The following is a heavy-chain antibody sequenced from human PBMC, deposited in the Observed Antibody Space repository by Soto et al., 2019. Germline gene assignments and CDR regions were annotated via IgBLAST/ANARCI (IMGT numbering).Heavy chain of an antibody. CDR1: GFTFSSYG. J-gene: IGHJ4*02. Sequence: PGGSLRLSCAASGFTFSSYGMHWVRQAPGKGLEWVAVIWYDGSNKYYADSVKGRFTISRDNSKNTLYLQMNSLRAEDTAVYYFARDRSGLHSVVTHGTFDYRGQGTLVTVSS. CDR2: IWYDGSNK. D-gene: IGHD2-2*01. CDR3: ARDRSGLHSVVTHGTFDY. V-gene: IGHV3-33*01.